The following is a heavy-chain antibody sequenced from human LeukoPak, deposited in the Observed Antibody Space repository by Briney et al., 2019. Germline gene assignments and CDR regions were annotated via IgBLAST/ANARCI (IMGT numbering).Heavy chain of an antibody. CDR3: ATGPVPHCSSTSCYTNDY. CDR1: GYTLTELS. CDR2: FDPEDGET. V-gene: IGHV1-24*01. J-gene: IGHJ4*02. Sequence: ASVKVSCKVSGYTLTELSMHWVRQAPGKGLEWMGGFDPEDGETIYAQKFQGRVTMTEDTSTDTAYMELSSLRSEDTAVYYCATGPVPHCSSTSCYTNDYWGQGTLVTVSS. D-gene: IGHD2-2*02.